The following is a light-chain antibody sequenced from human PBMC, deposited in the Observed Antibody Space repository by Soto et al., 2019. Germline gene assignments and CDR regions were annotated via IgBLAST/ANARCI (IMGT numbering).Light chain of an antibody. CDR1: QSVSSY. CDR2: DAS. V-gene: IGKV3-11*01. J-gene: IGKJ5*01. CDR3: QQRSNWIT. Sequence: EIVLTQSPATLSLSPGERATLSCRASQSVSSYLAWYQQKPGQAPRLLIYDASNRATGIPGRFSGSGSRTDFTLTISSLEPEDFAVYYCQQRSNWITFGQGTRLEI.